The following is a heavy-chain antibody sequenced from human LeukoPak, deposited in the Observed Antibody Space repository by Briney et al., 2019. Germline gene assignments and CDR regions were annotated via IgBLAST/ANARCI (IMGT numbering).Heavy chain of an antibody. CDR1: GFTFSSYA. J-gene: IGHJ4*02. CDR2: ISGSGGST. D-gene: IGHD6-19*01. V-gene: IGHV3-23*01. CDR3: ASGAYSSGCRVSCY. Sequence: PGGSLRLSCAASGFTFSSYAMSWVRQAPEKGLEWVSAISGSGGSTYYADSVKGRFTISRDNSKNTLYLQMNSLRAEDTAVYYCASGAYSSGCRVSCYWGQGTLVTVSS.